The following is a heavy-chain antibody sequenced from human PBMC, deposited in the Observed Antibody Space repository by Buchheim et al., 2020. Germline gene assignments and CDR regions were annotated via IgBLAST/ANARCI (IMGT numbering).Heavy chain of an antibody. Sequence: QVQLVQSGAEVKKPGASVKVSCKASGYTFTGYYMHWVRQAPGQGLEWMGWINPNSGGTNYAQKFQGRVTMTRDTSISTAYMELSRLRSDDTAVYYCARPTDYYDSSGYYYGEGYDFDYWGQETL. CDR2: INPNSGGT. V-gene: IGHV1-2*02. CDR1: GYTFTGYY. CDR3: ARPTDYYDSSGYYYGEGYDFDY. D-gene: IGHD3-22*01. J-gene: IGHJ4*02.